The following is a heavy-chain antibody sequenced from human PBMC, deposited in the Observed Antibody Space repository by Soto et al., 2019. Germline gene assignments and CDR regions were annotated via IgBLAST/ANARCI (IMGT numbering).Heavy chain of an antibody. CDR3: ARKSEDDIYYQHRMDV. V-gene: IGHV5-10-1*01. Sequence: GESLKVSCKGSGYSFTSYWISWVRQMPGKGLEWMGRIDPSDSYTNYSPSFQGHVTISPEKSISTAYLQWSSMKDSDNAMYYCARKSEDDIYYQHRMDVRAQGTTVTVSS. J-gene: IGHJ6*01. CDR1: GYSFTSYW. CDR2: IDPSDSYT.